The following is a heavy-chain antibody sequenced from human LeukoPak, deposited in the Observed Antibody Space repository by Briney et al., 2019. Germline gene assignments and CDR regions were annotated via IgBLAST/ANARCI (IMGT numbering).Heavy chain of an antibody. CDR1: GFTFSDYY. J-gene: IGHJ4*02. CDR3: ARPAPYDSSSFDY. V-gene: IGHV3-20*04. CDR2: INWNGGST. D-gene: IGHD3-22*01. Sequence: PGGSLRLSCAASGFTFSDYYMSWIRQAPGKGLEWVSGINWNGGSTGYADSVKGRFTISRDNAKNSLYLQMNSLRAEDTALYYCARPAPYDSSSFDYWGQGTLVTASS.